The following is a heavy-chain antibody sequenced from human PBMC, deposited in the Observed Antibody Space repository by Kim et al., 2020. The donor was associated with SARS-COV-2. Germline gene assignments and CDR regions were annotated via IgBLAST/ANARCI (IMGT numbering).Heavy chain of an antibody. Sequence: GGSLRLSCVAAGFTFSRFAMHWVRQAPGKGLEWVAVISSDGSDRNYADSVKGRFTISRDNSKNTLYVHINSLRAEDTAIYYCAKEAPYLDYWGQGSLVTV. CDR2: ISSDGSDR. J-gene: IGHJ4*02. CDR3: AKEAPYLDY. CDR1: GFTFSRFA. V-gene: IGHV3-30*04.